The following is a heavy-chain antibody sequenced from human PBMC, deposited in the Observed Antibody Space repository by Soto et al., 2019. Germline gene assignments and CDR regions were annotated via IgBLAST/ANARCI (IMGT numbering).Heavy chain of an antibody. D-gene: IGHD4-17*01. J-gene: IGHJ2*01. V-gene: IGHV1-69*06. CDR1: GGTFSSYA. CDR2: IIPIFGTA. Sequence: QVQLVQSGAEVKKPGSSVKVSCKASGGTFSSYAISWVRQAPGQGIEWMGGIIPIFGTANYAQKFQGRVTITADKSTSTAYMELSSLRSEDTAVYYCAGHYGDDEWVGFDLWGRGTLVTVSS. CDR3: AGHYGDDEWVGFDL.